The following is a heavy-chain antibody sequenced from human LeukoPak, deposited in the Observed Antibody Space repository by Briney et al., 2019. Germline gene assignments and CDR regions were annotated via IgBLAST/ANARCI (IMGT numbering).Heavy chain of an antibody. V-gene: IGHV4-4*07. CDR1: GGSISSYY. D-gene: IGHD1-1*01. CDR3: ARESGERWWFASIFDY. J-gene: IGHJ4*02. Sequence: PSETLSLTCTVSGGSISSYYWSWIRQPAGKGLEWIGRIYTSGSTNYNPSLKSRVTMSVDTSKNQFSLKLSSVTAADTAVYYCARESGERWWFASIFDYWGQGTLVTVPS. CDR2: IYTSGST.